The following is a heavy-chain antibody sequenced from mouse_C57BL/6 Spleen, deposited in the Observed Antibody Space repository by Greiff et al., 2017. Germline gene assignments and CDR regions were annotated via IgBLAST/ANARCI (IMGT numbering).Heavy chain of an antibody. V-gene: IGHV3-6*01. CDR1: GYSITSGYY. CDR2: ISYDGST. Sequence: EVQLQQSGPGLVKPSQSLSLTCSVTGYSITSGYYWNWIRQFPGNKLEWMGYISYDGSTNYNPSLKNRISITREASTNKYFLKLNSVTTEDAATYYCAGNDGSYSFDYWGQGTTLTVSA. D-gene: IGHD1-1*01. J-gene: IGHJ2*01. CDR3: AGNDGSYSFDY.